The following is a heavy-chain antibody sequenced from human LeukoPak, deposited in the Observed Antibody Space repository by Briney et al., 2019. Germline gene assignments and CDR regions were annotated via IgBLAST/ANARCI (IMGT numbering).Heavy chain of an antibody. CDR1: GYTFTSYG. CDR2: ISTYNGNT. D-gene: IGHD3-22*01. V-gene: IGHV1-18*01. J-gene: IGHJ4*02. Sequence: GASVKVSCKASGYTFTSYGISWVRQAPGQGLEWVGWISTYNGNTNYAQKVQGRVTMTTDTSTSTAYMELRSLRSDDTAVYYCVRAAISKDGSGYFYWGQGTLVTVSS. CDR3: VRAAISKDGSGYFY.